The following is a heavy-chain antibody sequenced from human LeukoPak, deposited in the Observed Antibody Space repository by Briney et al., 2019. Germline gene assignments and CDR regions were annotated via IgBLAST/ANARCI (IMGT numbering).Heavy chain of an antibody. CDR2: IIPISGTT. Sequence: SVKVSCKTSGGTFTSYAITWVRQAPGQGLEWMGKIIPISGTTNYAQKFQGRVTFTADESTSTVYMELSSLRSEDTALYYCARKLRLGGNWFDPWGQGTLVTVSS. D-gene: IGHD1-26*01. CDR1: GGTFTSYA. V-gene: IGHV1-69*13. CDR3: ARKLRLGGNWFDP. J-gene: IGHJ5*02.